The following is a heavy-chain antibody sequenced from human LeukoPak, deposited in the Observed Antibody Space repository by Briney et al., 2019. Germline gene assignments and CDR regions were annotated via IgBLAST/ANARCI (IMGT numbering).Heavy chain of an antibody. CDR3: ARGLLWFGETPGFIDY. Sequence: SETLSLTCDVYGGSFSGYCWTWIRQSPGKGLEWIGEINYIGSINYNPSLKSRVSISVDTSKNQFSLKLSSMTAADTAVYYCARGLLWFGETPGFIDYWGQGTLVSVSS. CDR2: INYIGSI. CDR1: GGSFSGYC. D-gene: IGHD3-10*01. J-gene: IGHJ4*02. V-gene: IGHV4-34*01.